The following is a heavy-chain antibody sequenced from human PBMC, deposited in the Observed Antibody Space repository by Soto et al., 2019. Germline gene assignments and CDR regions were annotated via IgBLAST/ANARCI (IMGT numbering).Heavy chain of an antibody. Sequence: EVQLVESGGGLVQPGGSLRLSCAASEFTFDKYYMTWVRQAPGKGPEWVANIKPDGSEQYYVDAVKVRFTISRDNANNSLYPQMNILRAAYTAVYFSARGKWNYYYGVDVWGQGTTVTVSS. CDR1: EFTFDKYY. CDR2: IKPDGSEQ. CDR3: ARGKWNYYYGVDV. D-gene: IGHD1-20*01. J-gene: IGHJ6*02. V-gene: IGHV3-7*01.